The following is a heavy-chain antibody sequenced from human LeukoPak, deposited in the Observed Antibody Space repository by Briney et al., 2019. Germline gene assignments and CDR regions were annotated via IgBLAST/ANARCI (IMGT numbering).Heavy chain of an antibody. Sequence: GASVKVSCKASGYTFTSYGISWVRQAPGQGLEWMGWISAYNGNTNYAQKLQGRVTMTTDTSTSTAYMELRSLRSDDTAVYYCARSGDYGDYEGAFDIWGQGTMVTVSS. CDR3: ARSGDYGDYEGAFDI. CDR1: GYTFTSYG. V-gene: IGHV1-18*01. CDR2: ISAYNGNT. J-gene: IGHJ3*02. D-gene: IGHD4-17*01.